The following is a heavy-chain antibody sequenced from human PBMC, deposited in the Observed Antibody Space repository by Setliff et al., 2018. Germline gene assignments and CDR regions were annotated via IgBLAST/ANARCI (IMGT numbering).Heavy chain of an antibody. CDR1: GYTFTGYY. Sequence: ASVKVSCKASGYTFTGYYMHWVRQAPGQGLEWMGWINPNSGGTNYAQKFQGRVTMTRDTSTSTVYMELSSLRSEDTAVYYCARDEGSGWYVRYWGQGTLVTVSS. CDR2: INPNSGGT. J-gene: IGHJ4*02. CDR3: ARDEGSGWYVRY. V-gene: IGHV1-2*02. D-gene: IGHD6-19*01.